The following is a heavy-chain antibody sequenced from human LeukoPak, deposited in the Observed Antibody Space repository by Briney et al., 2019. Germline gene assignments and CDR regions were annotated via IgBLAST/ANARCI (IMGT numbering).Heavy chain of an antibody. CDR2: IYYSGST. V-gene: IGHV4-59*01. J-gene: IGHJ6*04. Sequence: SETLSLTCTVSGGSISSYYWSWIRQPPGKGLEWIGYIYYSGSTNYNPSLKSRVTISVDTSKNQFSLKLSSVTAADTAVYYCATLWYYDFLKMDVWGKGTTVTVSS. CDR3: ATLWYYDFLKMDV. D-gene: IGHD3-3*01. CDR1: GGSISSYY.